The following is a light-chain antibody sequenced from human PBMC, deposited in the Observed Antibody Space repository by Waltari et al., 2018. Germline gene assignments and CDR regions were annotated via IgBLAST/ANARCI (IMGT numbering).Light chain of an antibody. Sequence: QSALTQPASMSGSPGQSITIYCTGSSSDVGGYDYVPWYQQHPGKAPKLLIYMVGSRPSGIPYRFSGSKSGDTASLTISGLQPEDEADYYCSSFTNRHTYVFGTGTKVTVL. V-gene: IGLV2-14*01. CDR1: SSDVGGYDY. CDR2: MVG. CDR3: SSFTNRHTYV. J-gene: IGLJ1*01.